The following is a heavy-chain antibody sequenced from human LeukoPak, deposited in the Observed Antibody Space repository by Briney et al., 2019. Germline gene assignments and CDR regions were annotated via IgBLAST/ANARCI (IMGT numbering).Heavy chain of an antibody. D-gene: IGHD3-22*01. CDR2: ISGNGGST. CDR3: TGSYYYEYFQH. Sequence: GGSLRPSCAASGLTFSSYAMNWVRQAPGKGLEWVTVISGNGGSTYYADSVRGRFTTSRDNSKSTLYLQMNSLRAEDTALYYCTGSYYYEYFQHWGQGTLVTVSS. V-gene: IGHV3-23*01. CDR1: GLTFSSYA. J-gene: IGHJ1*01.